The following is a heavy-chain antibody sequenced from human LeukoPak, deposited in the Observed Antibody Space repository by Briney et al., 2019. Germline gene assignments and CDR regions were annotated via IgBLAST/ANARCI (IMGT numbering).Heavy chain of an antibody. V-gene: IGHV4-59*08. CDR3: ARGARTGCNLEPFDC. CDR1: GGSMSSYY. Sequence: SETLSLTCTVSGGSMSSYYWSWIRQPPGKGLEWIGYIYYSGSTKYNPSLKCRVTISVDTSKNQFSLKLSSVTAADTAVYYCARGARTGCNLEPFDCWGQGTLVTVSS. D-gene: IGHD5-24*01. J-gene: IGHJ4*02. CDR2: IYYSGST.